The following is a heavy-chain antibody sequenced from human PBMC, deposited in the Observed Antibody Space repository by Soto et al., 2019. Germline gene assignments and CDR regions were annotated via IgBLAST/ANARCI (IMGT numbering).Heavy chain of an antibody. J-gene: IGHJ1*01. D-gene: IGHD1-26*01. CDR3: ARTVGVAGIAEFVQH. Sequence: QLQLQESGPGLVKPSETLSLTCTVSGGSIGSSTDYWGWIRQPPGKGLEWIGSIYYSGNTYYNPSLKSRVTISVDTSKNQFSLKMSSVTAADTAMYYCARTVGVAGIAEFVQHWGQGTLVTVSS. V-gene: IGHV4-39*01. CDR2: IYYSGNT. CDR1: GGSIGSSTDY.